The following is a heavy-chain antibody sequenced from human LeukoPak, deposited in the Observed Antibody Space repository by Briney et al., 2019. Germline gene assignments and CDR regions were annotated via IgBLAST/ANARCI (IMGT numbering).Heavy chain of an antibody. Sequence: GGSLRLSCPASGFTFSSYPMHWVRQAPAKGLEWVAVISYDGSNKYYADSVKGRFTISRDNSKNTLYLQMNSLRAEDTAVYYCAKVVLEWLLQYYFDYWGQGTLVTVSS. D-gene: IGHD3-3*01. V-gene: IGHV3-30-3*01. J-gene: IGHJ4*02. CDR2: ISYDGSNK. CDR1: GFTFSSYP. CDR3: AKVVLEWLLQYYFDY.